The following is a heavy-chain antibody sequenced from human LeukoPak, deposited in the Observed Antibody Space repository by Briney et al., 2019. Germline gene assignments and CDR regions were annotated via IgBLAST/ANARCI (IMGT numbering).Heavy chain of an antibody. CDR2: IYYSGST. J-gene: IGHJ4*02. CDR3: ARAVSSGYYYFDYFDY. Sequence: SETLSLTCTVSGGSISSYYWSWIRQPPGKGLEWIGYIYYSGSTNYNPSLKSRVTISVDTSKNQFSLKLSSVTAADTAVYYCARAVSSGYYYFDYFDYWGQGTLVTVSS. D-gene: IGHD3-22*01. CDR1: GGSISSYY. V-gene: IGHV4-59*12.